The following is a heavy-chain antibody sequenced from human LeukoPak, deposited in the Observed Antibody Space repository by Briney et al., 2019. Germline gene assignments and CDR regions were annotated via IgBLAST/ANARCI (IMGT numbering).Heavy chain of an antibody. CDR3: ATESSLSN. Sequence: GGSLRLSCVASGLTFSSLAMGWVRQAPGKGLEWVGDISYDGTYASYAGSVRGRFTISRDNSKNTLYLQMNSLRTEDTAVYYCATESSLSNWGLGTLVTVSS. CDR2: ISYDGTYA. D-gene: IGHD2/OR15-2a*01. CDR1: GLTFSSLA. V-gene: IGHV3-30*04. J-gene: IGHJ4*02.